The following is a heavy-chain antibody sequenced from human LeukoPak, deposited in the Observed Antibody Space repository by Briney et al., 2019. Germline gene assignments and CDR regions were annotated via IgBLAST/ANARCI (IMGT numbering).Heavy chain of an antibody. CDR2: IYTSGST. D-gene: IGHD1-26*01. J-gene: IGHJ6*03. CDR1: GGSISSYY. Sequence: SETLSLTCTVSGGSISSYYWSWIRQPPGKGLEWIGYIYTSGSTNYNPSLKSRVTISVDTSKNQFSLKLSSVTAADTAMYYCARRPGEWEPRTGYYYYYMDVWGKGTTVTVSS. V-gene: IGHV4-4*09. CDR3: ARRPGEWEPRTGYYYYYMDV.